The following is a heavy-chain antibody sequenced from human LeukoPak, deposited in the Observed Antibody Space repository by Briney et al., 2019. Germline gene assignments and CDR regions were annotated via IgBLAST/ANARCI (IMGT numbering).Heavy chain of an antibody. D-gene: IGHD2-21*01. J-gene: IGHJ4*02. Sequence: GGSLRLPCAASGFTFSSYGMHWVRQAPGKGLEWVAVIWYDGSNKYYADSVKGRFTISRDNSKNTLYLQMNSLRAEDTAVYYCAREYSRRYYFDYWGQGTLVTVSS. V-gene: IGHV3-33*01. CDR3: AREYSRRYYFDY. CDR2: IWYDGSNK. CDR1: GFTFSSYG.